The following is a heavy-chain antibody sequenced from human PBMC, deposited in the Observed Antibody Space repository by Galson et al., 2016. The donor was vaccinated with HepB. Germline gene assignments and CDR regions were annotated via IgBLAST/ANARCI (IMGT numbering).Heavy chain of an antibody. V-gene: IGHV3-21*06. J-gene: IGHJ6*02. D-gene: IGHD2-15*01. Sequence: SLRLSCAASGLTFSRYSMNWVRQAPGKGLEWVSSISSSSAYMYYADSVKGRFTIPRDSAKNSLYLQMNSLRAEDTAVYYCARDRSGGSCYGSYYFVMDVWGHGTTVTVSS. CDR1: GLTFSRYS. CDR3: ARDRSGGSCYGSYYFVMDV. CDR2: ISSSSAYM.